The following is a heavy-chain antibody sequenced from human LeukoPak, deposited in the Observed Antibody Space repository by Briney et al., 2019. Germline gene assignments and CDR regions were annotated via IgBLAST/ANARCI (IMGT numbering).Heavy chain of an antibody. CDR2: IYYSGST. CDR3: ARSGSYRYFLDY. Sequence: PSETLSLTCTVSSGSISSGGYYWSWIRQHPGKGLEWIGYIYYSGSTYYNPSLKSRVTISVDTSKNQFSLKLSSVTAADTAVYYCARSGSYRYFLDYWGQGTLVTVSS. CDR1: SGSISSGGYY. V-gene: IGHV4-31*03. J-gene: IGHJ4*02. D-gene: IGHD3-16*02.